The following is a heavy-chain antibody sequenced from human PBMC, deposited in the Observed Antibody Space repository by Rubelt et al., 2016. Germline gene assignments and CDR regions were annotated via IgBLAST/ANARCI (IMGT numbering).Heavy chain of an antibody. D-gene: IGHD3-3*01. V-gene: IGHV4-59*01. Sequence: QVQLQESGPGLVKPSETLSLTCTVSGGSISSYYWSWIRQPPGKGLEWIGSIYYSGSTNYNPSLKSRGTISVDTSKNQFSLKLSFVTAADTAVYYCARGRFLEWLPPDYWGQGTLVTVSS. CDR2: IYYSGST. CDR1: GGSISSYY. CDR3: ARGRFLEWLPPDY. J-gene: IGHJ4*02.